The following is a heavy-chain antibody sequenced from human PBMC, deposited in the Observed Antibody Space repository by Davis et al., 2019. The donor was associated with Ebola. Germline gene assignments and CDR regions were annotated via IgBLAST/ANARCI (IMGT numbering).Heavy chain of an antibody. CDR1: GGSFSSHY. J-gene: IGHJ6*03. D-gene: IGHD1/OR15-1a*01. Sequence: PSETLSLTCAVYGGSFSSHYWSWIRQPPGKGLEWIGYIYYSGSTNYNPSLKSRVTMSVDTSKNQFSLKLSSVTAADTAVYYCATELTGTNYYYYMDVWGKGTTVTVSS. V-gene: IGHV4-59*11. CDR2: IYYSGST. CDR3: ATELTGTNYYYYMDV.